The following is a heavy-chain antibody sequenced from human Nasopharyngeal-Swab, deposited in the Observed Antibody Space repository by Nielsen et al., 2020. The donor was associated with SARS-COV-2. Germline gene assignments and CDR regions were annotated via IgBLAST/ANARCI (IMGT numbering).Heavy chain of an antibody. V-gene: IGHV1-46*02. D-gene: IGHD3-16*01. CDR2: INPSGGST. CDR1: GYTFNNYY. CDR3: ARGAEFGYYGMDV. J-gene: IGHJ6*02. Sequence: ASVKVSCKASGYTFNNYYMHWVRQAPGQGLEWIGIINPSGGSTSYAQKFQGRVTMTRDTSTSTVYMELSSLRSEDTAVYYCARGAEFGYYGMDVWGQGTTVTVSS.